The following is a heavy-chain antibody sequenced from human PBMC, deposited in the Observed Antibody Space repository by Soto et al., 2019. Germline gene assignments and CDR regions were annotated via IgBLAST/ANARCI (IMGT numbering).Heavy chain of an antibody. CDR2: ISGSGNTI. Sequence: GGSLRLSCAASGCTFSDYYMSWIRQAPGKGLEWVSYISGSGNTIYHADSVKGRFTISRDNAKNSLYLQMNSLRVEDTAVYYCAAYRRGDSPHWGQGTLVTVSS. V-gene: IGHV3-11*01. CDR1: GCTFSDYY. D-gene: IGHD2-21*01. CDR3: AAYRRGDSPH. J-gene: IGHJ4*02.